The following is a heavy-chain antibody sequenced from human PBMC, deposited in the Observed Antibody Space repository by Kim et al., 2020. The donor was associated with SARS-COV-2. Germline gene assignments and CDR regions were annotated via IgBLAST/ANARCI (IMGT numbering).Heavy chain of an antibody. J-gene: IGHJ3*02. Sequence: GGSLRLSCAASGFTVSSNYMSWVRQAPGKGLEWVSVIYSGGSTYYADSVKGRFTISRDNSKNTLYLQMNSLRAEDTAVYYCARGPGGLEAYYYDSSGGPYAYGAFDSWGQGTMVTVSS. CDR1: GFTVSSNY. CDR2: IYSGGST. D-gene: IGHD3-22*01. CDR3: ARGPGGLEAYYYDSSGGPYAYGAFDS. V-gene: IGHV3-53*01.